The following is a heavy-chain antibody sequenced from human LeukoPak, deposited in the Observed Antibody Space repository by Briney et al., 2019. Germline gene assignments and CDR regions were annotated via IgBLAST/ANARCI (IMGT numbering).Heavy chain of an antibody. CDR1: GFTFSDYW. CDR3: TRKSSYNWFDP. Sequence: PGGSLRLSCAVSGFTFSDYWMNWVRQAPGKGLEWVGFIRSKAYGGTTEYAASVKGRFTISRDDSKSIAYLQMNSLKTEDTAVYYCTRKSSYNWFDPWGQGTLVTVSS. D-gene: IGHD3-16*02. V-gene: IGHV3-49*04. J-gene: IGHJ5*02. CDR2: IRSKAYGGTT.